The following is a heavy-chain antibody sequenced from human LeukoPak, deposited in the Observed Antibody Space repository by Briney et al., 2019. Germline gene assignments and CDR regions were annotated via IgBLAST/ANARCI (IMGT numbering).Heavy chain of an antibody. CDR1: GGSISSSSYY. CDR3: ARPPSGSYFYYFDY. V-gene: IGHV4-39*01. J-gene: IGHJ4*02. CDR2: IYYSGST. D-gene: IGHD1-26*01. Sequence: PSETLSLTCTVSGGSISSSSYYWGWIRQPPGKGLEWIGSIYYSGSTYYNPSLKSRVTISVDTSKNQFSLKLSSVAAADTAVYYCARPPSGSYFYYFDYWGQGTLVTVSS.